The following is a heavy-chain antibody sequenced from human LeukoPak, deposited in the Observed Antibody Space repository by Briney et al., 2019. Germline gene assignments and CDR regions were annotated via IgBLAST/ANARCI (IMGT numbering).Heavy chain of an antibody. D-gene: IGHD3-22*01. CDR3: AKDPEGITMIVVAYFDY. Sequence: PGGSLRLSCAASGFTFSSYAMSWVRQAPGKGLEWVSAISGSGGSTYYADSVEGRFTISRDNSKNTLYLQMNSLRAEDTAVYYCAKDPEGITMIVVAYFDYWGQGTLVTVSS. CDR1: GFTFSSYA. CDR2: ISGSGGST. V-gene: IGHV3-23*01. J-gene: IGHJ4*02.